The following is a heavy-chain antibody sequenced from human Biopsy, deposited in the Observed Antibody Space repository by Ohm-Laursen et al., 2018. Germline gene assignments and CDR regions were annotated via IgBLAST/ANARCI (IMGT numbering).Heavy chain of an antibody. CDR2: IYYSGST. CDR3: ARGMRSSGWPYFDY. V-gene: IGHV4-59*01. Sequence: TLSLTCTVSGGSISSYYWNWIRQPPGKGLEWVGYIYYSGSTNYNPSLESRVTMSVDMPKNQFSLKLSSVTAADTAIYYCARGMRSSGWPYFDYWGQGTLVTVSS. D-gene: IGHD6-19*01. J-gene: IGHJ4*02. CDR1: GGSISSYY.